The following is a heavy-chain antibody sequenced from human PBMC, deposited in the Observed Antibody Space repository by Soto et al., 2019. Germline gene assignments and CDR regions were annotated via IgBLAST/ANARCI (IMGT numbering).Heavy chain of an antibody. Sequence: EVQLLESGGGLVQPGGSLRLSCAASGFTFSSYAMSWVRQAPGKGLEWVSTISGSAIYTYYADSVKGRLTISRDNSKNTVSLQLNTLTAEDTAVYYCGTDLQTTASYVPSGMDVWGQGTTVTVSS. V-gene: IGHV3-23*01. CDR1: GFTFSSYA. J-gene: IGHJ6*02. CDR3: GTDLQTTASYVPSGMDV. CDR2: ISGSAIYT. D-gene: IGHD3-16*01.